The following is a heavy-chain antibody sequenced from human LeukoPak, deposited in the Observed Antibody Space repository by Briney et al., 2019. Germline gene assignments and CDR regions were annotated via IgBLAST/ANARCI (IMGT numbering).Heavy chain of an antibody. CDR1: GYMFTNYD. CDR3: ARGPNDSNFGSAYYYYMDV. Sequence: GASVKVSCKASGYMFTNYDINWVRQATGQGLEWMGWMNPQSGNTGYAQKFRGRVTITRDTSITTAYMELSSLRSEDTAVYYCARGPNDSNFGSAYYYYMDVWGKGTTVTVSS. J-gene: IGHJ6*03. D-gene: IGHD4-11*01. V-gene: IGHV1-8*03. CDR2: MNPQSGNT.